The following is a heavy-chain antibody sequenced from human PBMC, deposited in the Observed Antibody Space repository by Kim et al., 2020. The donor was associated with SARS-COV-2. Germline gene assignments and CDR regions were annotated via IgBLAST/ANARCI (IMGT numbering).Heavy chain of an antibody. CDR3: ARDPRHYSYGPYVDY. V-gene: IGHV3-30*04. CDR2: ISYDGSNN. Sequence: GGSLRLSCAASGFTFSSYAMHWVRQAPGKGLEWVAVISYDGSNNYYADSVKGRFTISRDNSKNTLYLQMNSLRAEDTAVYYCARDPRHYSYGPYVDYWGPGTMVTVPP. CDR1: GFTFSSYA. J-gene: IGHJ4*02. D-gene: IGHD5-18*01.